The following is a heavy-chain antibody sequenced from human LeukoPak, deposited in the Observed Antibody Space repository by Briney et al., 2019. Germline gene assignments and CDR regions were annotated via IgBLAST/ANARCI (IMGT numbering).Heavy chain of an antibody. CDR3: ARPYDTRGYFPDY. CDR1: GFTFSSYA. V-gene: IGHV3-21*01. J-gene: IGHJ4*02. CDR2: ISRGSDHI. D-gene: IGHD3-22*01. Sequence: GGSLRLSCAASGFTFSSYAMSWVRQAPGKGLEWVSSISRGSDHIFYADSMKGRFTISRDNAKNSLYLQMNSLGAEDTAVYYCARPYDTRGYFPDYWGQGTLVTVPS.